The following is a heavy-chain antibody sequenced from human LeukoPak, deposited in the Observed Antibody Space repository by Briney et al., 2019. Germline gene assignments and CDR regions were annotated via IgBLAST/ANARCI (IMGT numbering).Heavy chain of an antibody. J-gene: IGHJ4*02. CDR3: ARDFHVRYYDTGGYSY. D-gene: IGHD3-22*01. V-gene: IGHV3-48*01. Sequence: GGSLRLSCAASGFTFSTYGMNWVRQAPGKGLEWVSGISPSGDITYYADSVKGRFTISRDNAKNSLYLQMNSLRAEDTAVYYCARDFHVRYYDTGGYSYWGQGTLVTVSS. CDR2: ISPSGDIT. CDR1: GFTFSTYG.